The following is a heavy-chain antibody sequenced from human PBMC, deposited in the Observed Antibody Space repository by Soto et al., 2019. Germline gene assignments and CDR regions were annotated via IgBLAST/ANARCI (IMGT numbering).Heavy chain of an antibody. Sequence: SETLSLTCAVHGGSFSGYYWSWIRQPPGKGLEWIGEINHSGSTNYNPSLKSRVTISVDTSKNQFSLKLSSVSAADTATYYCARKDLPAARQFDYWGQGTRVTVSS. D-gene: IGHD2-2*01. V-gene: IGHV4-34*01. CDR2: INHSGST. CDR1: GGSFSGYY. CDR3: ARKDLPAARQFDY. J-gene: IGHJ4*02.